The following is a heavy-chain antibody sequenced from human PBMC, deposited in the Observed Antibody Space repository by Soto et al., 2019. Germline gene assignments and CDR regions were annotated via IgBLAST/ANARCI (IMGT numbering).Heavy chain of an antibody. CDR1: WFSLSTNGMF. Sequence: PKPVNPKHTLTLTFTFAWFSLSTNGMFVSWIRQPPGKALEWLALIDWDDDKYYSTSLKTRLTISKDTSKNQVVLTMTNMDPVDTATYYCARTTPTDYILDYWGQGTRVTGSP. CDR3: ARTTPTDYILDY. CDR2: IDWDDDK. J-gene: IGHJ4*02. V-gene: IGHV2-70*01. D-gene: IGHD4-4*01.